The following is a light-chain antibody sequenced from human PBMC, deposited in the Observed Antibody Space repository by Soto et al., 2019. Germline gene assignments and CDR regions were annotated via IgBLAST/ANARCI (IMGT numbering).Light chain of an antibody. Sequence: QSVLTQPPSASGTPGQRVTISCSGRSSNIGSNYIYWFQQLPGTAPKLLMYRSNQRPSGVPDRFSGSKSGTSASLAISGLRSEDEADYYCAAWDDSLSGPVFGTGTRSPS. CDR1: SSNIGSNY. J-gene: IGLJ1*01. V-gene: IGLV1-47*01. CDR2: RSN. CDR3: AAWDDSLSGPV.